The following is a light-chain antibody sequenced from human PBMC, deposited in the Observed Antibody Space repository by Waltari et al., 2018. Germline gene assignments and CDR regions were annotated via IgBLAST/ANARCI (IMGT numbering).Light chain of an antibody. V-gene: IGLV2-14*03. J-gene: IGLJ1*01. CDR1: SSDVGGYNY. CDR3: SSYTSSSTPYV. CDR2: DVS. Sequence: QSALTQPASVSGSPGQSITLSCTGTSSDVGGYNYVSWYQQHPGKAPKLMIYDVSNRPSGVSNRFSGSKSGNTVSLTISGLQAEDEADYYCSSYTSSSTPYVFGTGTKVTVL.